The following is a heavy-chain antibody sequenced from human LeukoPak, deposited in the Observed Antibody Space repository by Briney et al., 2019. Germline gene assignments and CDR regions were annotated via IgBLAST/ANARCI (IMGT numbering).Heavy chain of an antibody. CDR3: AKRQIATKTFDY. D-gene: IGHD5-24*01. Sequence: PGGSLRLSCAASGFTFSSYAMSWVRQAPGKGLGWVSAISGSGGSTYYADSVKGGFTISRETSKNTLFLQMSSLRAADTADYYCAKRQIATKTFDYWGQGTLVTVPS. J-gene: IGHJ4*02. CDR2: ISGSGGST. V-gene: IGHV3-23*01. CDR1: GFTFSSYA.